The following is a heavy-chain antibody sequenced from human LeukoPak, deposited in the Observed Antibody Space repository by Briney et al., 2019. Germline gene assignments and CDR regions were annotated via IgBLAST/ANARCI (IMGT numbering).Heavy chain of an antibody. CDR3: ARDPGIAVADY. V-gene: IGHV4-34*01. Sequence: SETLSLTCAVYGGSFSGYYWSWIRQPPGKGLEWIGEINHSGSTNYNPSLKNRVTISVDTSKNQFSLKLSSVTAADTAVYYCARDPGIAVADYWGQGTLVTVSS. D-gene: IGHD6-19*01. CDR2: INHSGST. J-gene: IGHJ4*02. CDR1: GGSFSGYY.